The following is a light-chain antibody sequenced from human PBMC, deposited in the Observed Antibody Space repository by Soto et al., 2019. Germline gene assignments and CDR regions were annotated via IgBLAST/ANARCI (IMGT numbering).Light chain of an antibody. CDR1: STDFVSYNR. V-gene: IGLV2-18*01. CDR3: SLYTSENSYV. J-gene: IGLJ1*01. CDR2: EAS. Sequence: QSVLTQPPSVSGSPGQSVTISCTGTSTDFVSYNRVSWYQQPPDTAPKLMIYEASNRPSGVPDRFSGSKSGNTASLTISGLQAADEADYYCSLYTSENSYVFGSATKVTV.